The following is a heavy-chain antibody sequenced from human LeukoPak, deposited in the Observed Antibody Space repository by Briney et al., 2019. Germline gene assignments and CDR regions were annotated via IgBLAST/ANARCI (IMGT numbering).Heavy chain of an antibody. J-gene: IGHJ6*03. D-gene: IGHD6-6*01. CDR3: ASRTPSIAALLGYYYMDV. Sequence: SETLSLTCTVTGGSISSSSYYWGWIRQPPGKGLEWIGSIYYTGSTYYNPSLKSRVTISVDTSKNQFSLKLSSLTAADTAVYYCASRTPSIAALLGYYYMDVWGKGTTVTVSS. CDR1: GGSISSSSYY. V-gene: IGHV4-39*07. CDR2: IYYTGST.